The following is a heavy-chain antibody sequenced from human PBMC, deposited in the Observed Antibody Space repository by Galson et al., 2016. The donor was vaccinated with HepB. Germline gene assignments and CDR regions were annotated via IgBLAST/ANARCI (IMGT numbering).Heavy chain of an antibody. J-gene: IGHJ4*02. CDR3: ARDGQASGIQLFHQFDS. D-gene: IGHD1-1*01. CDR2: IKQDESEK. V-gene: IGHV3-7*01. Sequence: SLRLSCATSGFTFTSFWMSWVRQAPGKGLEWVASIKQDESEKYYVDSVKGRFTISRDNAKNSLYLQMDSLGVEDTAVYYCARDGQASGIQLFHQFDSWGQGTLVTVSS. CDR1: GFTFTSFW.